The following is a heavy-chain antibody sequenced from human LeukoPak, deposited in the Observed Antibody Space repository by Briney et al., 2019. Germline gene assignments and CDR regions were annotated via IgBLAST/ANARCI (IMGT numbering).Heavy chain of an antibody. V-gene: IGHV3-23*01. CDR1: GFTFSSYA. Sequence: PGGSLRLSCAASGFTFSSYAMRWVRQAPGKGLEWVSAISGSGGGTYYADSVKGRFTISRDNSKNTLYLQMNSLRAEDTAVYYCVRGDDAFDIWGQGTMVSVSS. J-gene: IGHJ3*02. CDR3: VRGDDAFDI. CDR2: ISGSGGGT.